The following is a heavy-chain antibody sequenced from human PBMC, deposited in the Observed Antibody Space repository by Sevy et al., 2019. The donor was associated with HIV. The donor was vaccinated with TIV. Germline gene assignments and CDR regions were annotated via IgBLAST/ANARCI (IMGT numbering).Heavy chain of an antibody. V-gene: IGHV4-31*03. CDR1: GGSISSGGYY. CDR3: ARAIYPPEDNWFDP. Sequence: SETLSLTCTVSGGSISSGGYYWSWIRQHPGKGLEWIGYIYYSGSTYYNPSLKCRVTISVDTSKNQFSLKLSSVTAADTAVYYCARAIYPPEDNWFDPWGQGTLVTVSS. CDR2: IYYSGST. J-gene: IGHJ5*02.